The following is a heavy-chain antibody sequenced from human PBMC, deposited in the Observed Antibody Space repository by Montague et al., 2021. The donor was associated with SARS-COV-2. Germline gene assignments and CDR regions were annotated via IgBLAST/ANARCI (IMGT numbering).Heavy chain of an antibody. D-gene: IGHD3-10*01. V-gene: IGHV4-39*07. CDR1: GGSISISNYY. J-gene: IGHJ6*02. Sequence: SETLSLTCTVSGGSISISNYYWGWIRQPPGKGLEWIGNMYYSGSTYYNPSLKSRVTISIDTSKNQFSLKLSSVTAADTAVYYCARDDIVLQGVTKGMDVWGQGTTVTVSS. CDR3: ARDDIVLQGVTKGMDV. CDR2: MYYSGST.